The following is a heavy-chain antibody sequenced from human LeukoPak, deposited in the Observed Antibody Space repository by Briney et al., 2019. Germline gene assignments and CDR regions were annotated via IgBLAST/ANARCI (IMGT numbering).Heavy chain of an antibody. V-gene: IGHV3-30*02. CDR3: AKDLAYSSSSVDY. D-gene: IGHD6-6*01. CDR2: IRYDGSNK. Sequence: GGSLRLSCAASGFTFSSYGMHWVRQAPGKGLEWVAFIRYDGSNKYYADSVKGRFTISRDNSKNTLYLQMNSLRAEDTAVYYCAKDLAYSSSSVDYWGQGTLVTVSS. J-gene: IGHJ4*02. CDR1: GFTFSSYG.